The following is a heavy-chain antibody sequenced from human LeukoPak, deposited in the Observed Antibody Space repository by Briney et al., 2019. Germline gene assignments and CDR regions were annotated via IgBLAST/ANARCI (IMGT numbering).Heavy chain of an antibody. J-gene: IGHJ5*02. CDR3: ARGSLHGINWFDP. D-gene: IGHD3-10*01. Sequence: SETLSLTCTVSGGSISSYYWSWIRQPAGKGLEWIGHIYNSGSTNYNPSLKSRVTMLVDTSKNQVSLKLSSVTAADTAVYYCARGSLHGINWFDPWGQGTLVTVSS. CDR2: IYNSGST. CDR1: GGSISSYY. V-gene: IGHV4-4*07.